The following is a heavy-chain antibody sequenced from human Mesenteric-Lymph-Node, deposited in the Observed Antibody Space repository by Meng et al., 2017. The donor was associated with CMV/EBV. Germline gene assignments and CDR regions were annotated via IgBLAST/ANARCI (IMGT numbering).Heavy chain of an antibody. J-gene: IGHJ4*02. CDR2: ISYDGSNK. D-gene: IGHD6-19*01. CDR3: ARDSGYGSGWGLDY. V-gene: IGHV3-30*04. Sequence: GESLKISCAASGFTFSSYAMHWVRQAPGKGLEWVAVISYDGSNKYYADSVKGRFTVSRDNSKNTLYLQMNSLSAADTAVYYCARDSGYGSGWGLDYWGQGTLVTVSS. CDR1: GFTFSSYA.